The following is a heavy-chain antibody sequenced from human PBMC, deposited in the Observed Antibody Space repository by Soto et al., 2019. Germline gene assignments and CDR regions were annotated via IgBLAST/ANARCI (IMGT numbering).Heavy chain of an antibody. CDR1: GGTFSSYT. CDR2: IIPILGIA. V-gene: IGHV1-69*04. Sequence: SVKVSCKASGGTFSSYTISWVRQAPGQGLEWMGRIIPILGIANYVQKFQGRVTITADKSTSTAYMELSSLRSEDTAVYYCARDDYYDSSGYYTPARAFDIWGQGTMVTVSS. CDR3: ARDDYYDSSGYYTPARAFDI. D-gene: IGHD3-22*01. J-gene: IGHJ3*02.